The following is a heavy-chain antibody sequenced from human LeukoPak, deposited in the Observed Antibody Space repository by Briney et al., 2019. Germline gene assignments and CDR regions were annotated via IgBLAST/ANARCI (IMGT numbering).Heavy chain of an antibody. V-gene: IGHV3-30*04. CDR2: ISYDGSNK. J-gene: IGHJ6*02. CDR1: GFTFSSYA. Sequence: GRSLRLSCAASGFTFSSYAMHWVRQAPGKGLEWVAVISYDGSNKYYADSVKGRFTVSRDNSKNTLYLQMNSLRAEDTAVYYCARDLRMGGYYGMDVWGQGTTVTVSS. CDR3: ARDLRMGGYYGMDV. D-gene: IGHD1-26*01.